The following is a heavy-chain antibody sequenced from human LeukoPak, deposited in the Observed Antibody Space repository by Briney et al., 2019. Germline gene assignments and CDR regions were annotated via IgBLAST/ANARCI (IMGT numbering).Heavy chain of an antibody. CDR2: IYWNNDN. J-gene: IGHJ4*02. CDR3: AHYGDYRFMYYFDY. D-gene: IGHD4-17*01. V-gene: IGHV2-5*01. Sequence: SGPTLVNPTQTLTLTRSFSGFSLTTSGVGVGWIRQSPGKALEWLALIYWNNDNRYSPSLKTRLTITKDTSKNQVVLTMTEMDPVNTATYYCAHYGDYRFMYYFDYWGQGTLVTVSS. CDR1: GFSLTTSGVG.